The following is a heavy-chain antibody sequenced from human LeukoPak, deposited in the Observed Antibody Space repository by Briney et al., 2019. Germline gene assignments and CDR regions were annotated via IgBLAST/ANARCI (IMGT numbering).Heavy chain of an antibody. CDR2: IYYSGST. J-gene: IGHJ4*02. Sequence: PSETLSLTCTVSGGSISSSSYYWGWIRQPPGKALEWIGSIYYSGSTYYNPSLKSRVTISVDTSKNQFSLKLSSVTAADTAVYYCARYGSGSYYNSYYFDYWGQGTLVTVSS. D-gene: IGHD3-10*01. CDR1: GGSISSSSYY. CDR3: ARYGSGSYYNSYYFDY. V-gene: IGHV4-39*01.